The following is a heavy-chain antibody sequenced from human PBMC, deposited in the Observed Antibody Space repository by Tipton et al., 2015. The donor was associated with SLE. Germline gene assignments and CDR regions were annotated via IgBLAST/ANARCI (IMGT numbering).Heavy chain of an antibody. Sequence: TLSLTCTVSGGSISSCYWSWIRQPPGKGLEWIGYIYYSGCTNYNPSLKSRVTISVDTSKNQFSLKLSSVTAADTAVYYCARDLDYVWGSYRPRAFDIWGQGTMVTVSS. J-gene: IGHJ3*02. V-gene: IGHV4-59*01. CDR1: GGSISSCY. CDR2: IYYSGCT. D-gene: IGHD3-16*02. CDR3: ARDLDYVWGSYRPRAFDI.